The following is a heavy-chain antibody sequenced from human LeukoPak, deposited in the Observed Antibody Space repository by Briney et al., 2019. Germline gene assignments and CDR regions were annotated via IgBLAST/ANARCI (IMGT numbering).Heavy chain of an antibody. J-gene: IGHJ4*02. Sequence: PGGSLRLSCAASGFTVSSNYMSWVRQAPGKGLEWVSVIYSGGSTYYADSVKGRFTISRDNSKNTLYLQMNSLRAEDTALYYCARSDCSGGSCYFDYWGQGTLVTVSS. CDR2: IYSGGST. CDR1: GFTVSSNY. V-gene: IGHV3-53*01. D-gene: IGHD2-15*01. CDR3: ARSDCSGGSCYFDY.